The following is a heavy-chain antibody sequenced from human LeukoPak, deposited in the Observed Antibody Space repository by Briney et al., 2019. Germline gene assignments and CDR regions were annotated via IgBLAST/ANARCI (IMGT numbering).Heavy chain of an antibody. CDR2: INPNSGGT. V-gene: IGHV1-2*02. CDR3: ARESHSGSYSGYWFDP. CDR1: GYTFTGYY. Sequence: ASVKVSCKASGYTFTGYYMHWVRQAPGQGLEYMGWINPNSGGTNYAQKFQGRVTMTRDTSISTAYMDLSRLRSDDTAVYFCARESHSGSYSGYWFDPWGQGTLVTVSS. J-gene: IGHJ5*02. D-gene: IGHD1-26*01.